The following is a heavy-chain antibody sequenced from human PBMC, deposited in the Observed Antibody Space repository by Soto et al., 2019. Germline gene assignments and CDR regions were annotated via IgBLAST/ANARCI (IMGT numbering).Heavy chain of an antibody. D-gene: IGHD3-10*01. Sequence: QLQLQESGPGLVKPSETLSLTCTVSGGSISSSSYYWGWIRQPPGKGLEWIGSIYYSGSTYYNPSLKSRVTISVDTSKNQFSLKLSSVTAADTAVYYCARPRVGFGQIDYWGQGTLVTVSS. CDR2: IYYSGST. J-gene: IGHJ4*02. V-gene: IGHV4-39*01. CDR1: GGSISSSSYY. CDR3: ARPRVGFGQIDY.